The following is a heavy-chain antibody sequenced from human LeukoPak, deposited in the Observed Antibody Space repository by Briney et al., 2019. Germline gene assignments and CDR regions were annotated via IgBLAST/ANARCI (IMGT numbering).Heavy chain of an antibody. CDR2: ISGSGGST. CDR3: AKYSSGWSFLDY. V-gene: IGHV3-23*01. J-gene: IGHJ4*02. CDR1: GFTFSSYA. D-gene: IGHD6-19*01. Sequence: GGSLRLTCAASGFTFSSYAMSWVRQAPGKGLEWVSAISGSGGSTYYADSVKGRFTISRDNSKNTLFLQMNSLRAEDTAVYYCAKYSSGWSFLDYWGQGTLVTVSS.